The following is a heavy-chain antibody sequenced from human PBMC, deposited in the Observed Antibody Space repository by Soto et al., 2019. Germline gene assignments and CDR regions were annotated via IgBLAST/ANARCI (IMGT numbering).Heavy chain of an antibody. D-gene: IGHD5-18*01. CDR2: INPSGGST. Sequence: VPVKVSCKASGYTFTSDYMHRVRQAPGQGLEWMGIINPSGGSTSYAQKFQGRVTMTRDTSTSTVYMELSSLRSEDTAVYYCARDPRVNTAMVGRGSYGMDVWGQGTTVTVS. J-gene: IGHJ6*02. V-gene: IGHV1-46*01. CDR3: ARDPRVNTAMVGRGSYGMDV. CDR1: GYTFTSDY.